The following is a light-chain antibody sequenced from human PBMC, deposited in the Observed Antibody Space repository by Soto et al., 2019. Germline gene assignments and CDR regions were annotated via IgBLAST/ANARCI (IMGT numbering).Light chain of an antibody. CDR2: GAS. Sequence: EIVLTQSPGTLSLSPGERATLSCRASQSVSSTYLAWYQQKPGQAPRRLIYGASSRATGIPDRFSGSGSGTDFTIKSRKQEPEGKEGNYSQQYGSPSTLAEGTKVDIK. CDR3: QQYGSPST. J-gene: IGKJ4*01. CDR1: QSVSSTY. V-gene: IGKV3-20*01.